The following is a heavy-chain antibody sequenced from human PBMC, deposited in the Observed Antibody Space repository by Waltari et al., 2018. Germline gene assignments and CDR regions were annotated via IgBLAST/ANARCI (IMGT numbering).Heavy chain of an antibody. CDR1: GYSISSGYY. J-gene: IGHJ1*01. CDR2: IYHSGST. V-gene: IGHV4-38-2*01. D-gene: IGHD3-3*01. CDR3: ARGPNDFWSGYKFQH. Sequence: QVQLQESGPGLVKPSETLSLTCAVSGYSISSGYYWGWIRQPPGKGLEWIGSIYHSGSTYYIPSLKSRVTISVDTSKNQFSLKLSSVTAADTAVYYCARGPNDFWSGYKFQHWGQGTLVTVSS.